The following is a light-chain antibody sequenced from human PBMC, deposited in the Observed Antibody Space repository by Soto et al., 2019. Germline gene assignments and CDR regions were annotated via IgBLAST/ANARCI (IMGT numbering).Light chain of an antibody. J-gene: IGKJ3*01. CDR3: QQRSNWGIT. V-gene: IGKV3-11*01. CDR2: DAS. CDR1: QSVSSY. Sequence: EIVLTQSPATLSLSPGERATLSCRASQSVSSYLAWYQHKPGQAPRLLIYDASNRASGIPARFSGSGSGTDVTLTISSLEPEDFAVYYCQQRSNWGITFGPGTKVDIK.